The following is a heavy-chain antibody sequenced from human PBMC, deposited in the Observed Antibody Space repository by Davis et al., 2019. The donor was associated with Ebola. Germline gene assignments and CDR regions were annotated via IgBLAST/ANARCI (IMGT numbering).Heavy chain of an antibody. J-gene: IGHJ4*02. CDR2: ITSSSAYI. CDR1: GFTFSSYN. CDR3: AREMYPAVSAPSDY. Sequence: GESLKISCAASGFTFSSYNMNWVRQAPGKGLEWVSSITSSSAYISYADSVKGRFTISRDNAKNSLHLQMNSLSDDDTAVYFCAREMYPAVSAPSDYWSQGTLVTVSS. D-gene: IGHD6-19*01. V-gene: IGHV3-21*01.